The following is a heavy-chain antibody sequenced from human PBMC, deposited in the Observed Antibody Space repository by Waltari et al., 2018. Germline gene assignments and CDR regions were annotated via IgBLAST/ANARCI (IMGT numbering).Heavy chain of an antibody. Sequence: QVQLQESGPGLVKPSETLSLTCTVSGGPISTYYWSWIRPPPGKGLEWIGYIYSSGSTNYNPSLKSRVIISVDTSKNQFSLKVRSMTAADTAVYYCARDRGYQDYWGQGTLVTVSS. CDR1: GGPISTYY. CDR2: IYSSGST. D-gene: IGHD3-10*01. J-gene: IGHJ4*02. V-gene: IGHV4-59*01. CDR3: ARDRGYQDY.